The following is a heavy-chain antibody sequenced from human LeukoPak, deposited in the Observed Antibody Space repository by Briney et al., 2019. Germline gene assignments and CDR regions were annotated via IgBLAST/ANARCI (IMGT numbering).Heavy chain of an antibody. CDR1: GGSISSYY. CDR3: ASSPHGFYYYMDV. J-gene: IGHJ6*03. V-gene: IGHV4-59*01. Sequence: SETLSLTCTVSGGSISSYYWSWIRQPPGKGLEWIGYIYCSGSTNYNPSLKSRVTISVDTSKNQFSLKLSSVTAADTAVYYCASSPHGFYYYMDVWGKGTTVTVSS. CDR2: IYCSGST.